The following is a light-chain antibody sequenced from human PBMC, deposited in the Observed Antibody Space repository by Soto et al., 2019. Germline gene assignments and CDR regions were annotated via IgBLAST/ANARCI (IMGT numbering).Light chain of an antibody. Sequence: EIVLTQSPGILSLSPGERATLSCRASQTVSGNYLAWYQQKPGQSPRLLIYGSSDRATGIPDRFSGSGSGTDFTLTINRVKPEDFAVYYCQQYGSSPPYTFGQGTTLEI. CDR2: GSS. CDR3: QQYGSSPPYT. V-gene: IGKV3-20*01. CDR1: QTVSGNY. J-gene: IGKJ2*01.